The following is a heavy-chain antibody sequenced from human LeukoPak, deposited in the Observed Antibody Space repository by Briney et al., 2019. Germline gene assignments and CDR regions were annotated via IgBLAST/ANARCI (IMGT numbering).Heavy chain of an antibody. CDR2: ISYDGSNK. V-gene: IGHV3-30-3*01. Sequence: GGSLRLSCAGSGFTFSSYAMHWVRQAPGKGLEWVAVISYDGSNKYYADSVKGRFTISRDNSKNTLYLQMNSLRAEDTAVYYCAKGDSSSAEGFDYWGQGTLVTVSS. J-gene: IGHJ4*02. CDR3: AKGDSSSAEGFDY. D-gene: IGHD6-6*01. CDR1: GFTFSSYA.